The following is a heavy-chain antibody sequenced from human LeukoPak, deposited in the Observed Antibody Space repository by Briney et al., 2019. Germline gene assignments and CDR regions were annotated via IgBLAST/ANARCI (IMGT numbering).Heavy chain of an antibody. CDR2: IYSGGST. CDR1: GFAVSSNF. D-gene: IGHD2-15*01. CDR3: ARGGVVVAAIDAFDI. V-gene: IGHV3-66*01. J-gene: IGHJ3*02. Sequence: GGSLRLSCAASGFAVSSNFMSWVRQAPGKGLEWVSLIYSGGSTYYADSVKGRFTISRDISKNTLFLQLNSLRAEDTAVYYCARGGVVVAAIDAFDIWGQGTLVTVSS.